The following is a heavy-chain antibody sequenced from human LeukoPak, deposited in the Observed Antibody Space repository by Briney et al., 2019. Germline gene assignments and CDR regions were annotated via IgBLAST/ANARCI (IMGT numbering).Heavy chain of an antibody. J-gene: IGHJ4*02. CDR1: GFTFSTFA. V-gene: IGHV3-23*01. Sequence: GGSLRLPCAASGFTFSTFAMIWVRQPPGKGLEWVSSIFPSGGEIHYADSVRGRFTISRDNSKSTLSLQMNSLRAEDTAIYYCATYRQVLLPFESWGQGSLVTVSS. CDR2: IFPSGGEI. D-gene: IGHD2-8*02. CDR3: ATYRQVLLPFES.